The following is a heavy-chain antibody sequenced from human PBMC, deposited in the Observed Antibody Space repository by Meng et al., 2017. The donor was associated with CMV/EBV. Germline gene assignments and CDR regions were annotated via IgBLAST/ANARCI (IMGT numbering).Heavy chain of an antibody. CDR1: GFTFSSYA. CDR2: IYSGGST. Sequence: GESLKISCAASGFTFSSYAMSWVRQAPGKGLEWVSVIYSGGSTYYADSVKGRFTISRDNSKNTLYLQMNSLRAEDTAVYYCKIVVVPAAIRGTYGMDVWGQGTTVTVSS. CDR3: KIVVVPAAIRGTYGMDV. D-gene: IGHD2-2*02. J-gene: IGHJ6*02. V-gene: IGHV3-66*02.